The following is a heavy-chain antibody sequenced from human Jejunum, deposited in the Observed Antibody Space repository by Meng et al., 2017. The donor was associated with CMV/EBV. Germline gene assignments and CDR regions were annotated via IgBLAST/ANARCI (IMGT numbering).Heavy chain of an antibody. CDR2: NYPGDWDT. J-gene: IGHJ4*02. CDR1: YG. D-gene: IGHD3/OR15-3a*01. CDR3: ARQHYDFWTGSYTGNSYFDY. Sequence: YGIGWVRQRPGKGLEWMGLNYPGDWDTKYNPSFQGKVSISVDKSINTAYLQWSSLKASDTAIYYCARQHYDFWTGSYTGNSYFDYWGQGTLVTVSS. V-gene: IGHV5-51*01.